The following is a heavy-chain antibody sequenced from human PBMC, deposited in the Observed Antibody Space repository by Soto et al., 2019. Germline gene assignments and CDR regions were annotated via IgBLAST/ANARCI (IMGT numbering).Heavy chain of an antibody. Sequence: GASVKVSCKVSGYTLTDLSLHWVRQAPGKGLEWMGGFDPEDGERFYAQKFQDRVTMTEDTSTDTAYMELSSLRSEDTAVYYCATESAARGGLDVWGQGTTVTVSS. V-gene: IGHV1-24*01. CDR2: FDPEDGER. CDR3: ATESAARGGLDV. J-gene: IGHJ6*02. D-gene: IGHD6-6*01. CDR1: GYTLTDLS.